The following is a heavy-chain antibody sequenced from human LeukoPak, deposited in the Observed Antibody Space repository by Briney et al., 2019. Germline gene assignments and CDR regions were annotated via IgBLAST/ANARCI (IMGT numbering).Heavy chain of an antibody. Sequence: GGSLRLSCAASGFTFSSYVMSWVRQAPGKGLEWVSAIGGSGGSTDYADSVKGRFTISRDNSKDTLFLQMSSLRAEDTAVYYCAKDHSCTNGVCSLGHWGQGTLVIVSS. CDR3: AKDHSCTNGVCSLGH. D-gene: IGHD2-8*01. CDR2: IGGSGGST. CDR1: GFTFSSYV. V-gene: IGHV3-23*01. J-gene: IGHJ4*02.